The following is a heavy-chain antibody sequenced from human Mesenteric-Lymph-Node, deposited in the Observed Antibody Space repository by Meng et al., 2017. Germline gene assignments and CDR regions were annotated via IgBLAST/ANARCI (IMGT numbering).Heavy chain of an antibody. CDR2: VNHSKST. CDR1: GGSLSDYC. CDR3: ARRYGASAYNWFDP. V-gene: IGHV4-34*01. Sequence: QVQLHQWGAGLLKPSETLSLTCAVYGGSLSDYCCHWIRQPPGKGLEWIGEVNHSKSTNYNPSLKSRITISLDTPKNQVSLKLSSVTAADTAVFYCARRYGASAYNWFDPWGQGTLVTVSS. J-gene: IGHJ5*02. D-gene: IGHD4-17*01.